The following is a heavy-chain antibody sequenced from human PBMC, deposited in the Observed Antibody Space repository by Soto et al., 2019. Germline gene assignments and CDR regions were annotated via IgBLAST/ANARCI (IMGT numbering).Heavy chain of an antibody. CDR2: INPNGGST. V-gene: IGHV1-46*01. D-gene: IGHD6-13*01. CDR1: GYTFTNYY. Sequence: QVQLVQSGAEVKNPGASVKVSGKASGYTFTNYYIHWVRQAPGQGLEWMAIINPNGGSTNYAQKFQGRVTLARDTFTSTVYMELSSLRSEDTAIYYCARGLAAGDYWGQGTLVTVSS. CDR3: ARGLAAGDY. J-gene: IGHJ4*02.